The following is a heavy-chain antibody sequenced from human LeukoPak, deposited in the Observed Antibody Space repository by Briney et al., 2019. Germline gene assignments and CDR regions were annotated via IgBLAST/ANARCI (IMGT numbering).Heavy chain of an antibody. CDR3: ARDARPYDILTGYSIYFDY. D-gene: IGHD3-9*01. Sequence: GGSLRLSCAASGFTYSSYSMNWVRQAPGKGLEWVSSISGSSSYIYYADSVKGRFTISRDNAENSLYLQMNSLRAEDTAVYYCARDARPYDILTGYSIYFDYWGQGTLVTVSS. J-gene: IGHJ4*02. CDR2: ISGSSSYI. V-gene: IGHV3-21*01. CDR1: GFTYSSYS.